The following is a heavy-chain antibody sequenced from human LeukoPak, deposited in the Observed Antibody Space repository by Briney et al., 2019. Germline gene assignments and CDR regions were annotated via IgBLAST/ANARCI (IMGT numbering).Heavy chain of an antibody. V-gene: IGHV1-2*02. Sequence: ASVKVSCKASGYTFTGYYMHWVRQAPGQGLEWMGWINPNSGGTNYAQKFQGRVTMTRDTSISTAYMELSRLRSDDTAVYYCARDQMAYYYFDYWGQGTLVTVSS. D-gene: IGHD3-16*01. CDR2: INPNSGGT. CDR3: ARDQMAYYYFDY. CDR1: GYTFTGYY. J-gene: IGHJ4*02.